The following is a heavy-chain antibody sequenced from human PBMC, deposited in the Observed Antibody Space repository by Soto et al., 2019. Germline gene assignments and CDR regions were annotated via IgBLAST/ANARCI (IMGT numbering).Heavy chain of an antibody. Sequence: GSLKISCQGSGYSFASYWIGWVRQMPRKDLEWMGIIYPGDSDTRYSPSFQGQVTISADKSLRTAYLQWTSLKASDTALYYCARTRSFTLGFYYDGMDVWGQGTTITVSS. CDR3: ARTRSFTLGFYYDGMDV. V-gene: IGHV5-51*01. CDR1: GYSFASYW. CDR2: IYPGDSDT. D-gene: IGHD6-6*01. J-gene: IGHJ6*02.